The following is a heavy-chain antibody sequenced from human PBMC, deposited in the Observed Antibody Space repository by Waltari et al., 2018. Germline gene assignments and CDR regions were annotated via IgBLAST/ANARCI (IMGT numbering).Heavy chain of an antibody. CDR1: GFTVSSNY. J-gene: IGHJ3*02. V-gene: IGHV3-53*02. D-gene: IGHD3-22*01. CDR3: ATDYDGNAYVAFDI. CDR2: IYSGGSGGNT. Sequence: EVQLVETGGGLIQPGGSLSLSCAASGFTVSSNYMTWVRPAPGKGLEWVSVIYSGGSGGNTYYADSVKGRFTISRDNSKNTLYLQMNGLRAEDTAMYYCATDYDGNAYVAFDIWGQGTMVTVSS.